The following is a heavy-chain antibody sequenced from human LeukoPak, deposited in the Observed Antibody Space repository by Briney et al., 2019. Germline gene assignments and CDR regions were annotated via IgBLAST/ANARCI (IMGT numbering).Heavy chain of an antibody. J-gene: IGHJ3*02. Sequence: GESLKISCKASGYSFTSYWIGWVRQMPGKGLEWMGIIYPGDSDTTYSPSFQGQVTISADKSISTAYLHWSSLKASDTAMYFCARPVDYGDYSGAFDIWGQGTMVTVSS. D-gene: IGHD4-17*01. CDR2: IYPGDSDT. V-gene: IGHV5-51*01. CDR3: ARPVDYGDYSGAFDI. CDR1: GYSFTSYW.